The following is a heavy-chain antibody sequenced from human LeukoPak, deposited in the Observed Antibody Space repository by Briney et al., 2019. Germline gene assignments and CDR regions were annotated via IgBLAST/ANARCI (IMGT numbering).Heavy chain of an antibody. CDR3: AKPRATGQGIFDL. J-gene: IGHJ3*01. V-gene: IGHV4-59*01. Sequence: SETLSLTCTISGGSISTYYWSWIRQPPGKGLEWIEYIYYTGSTNYNPSLKSRVTISVDMSKNQFSLKLSSVTAADTAVYYCAKPRATGQGIFDLWGQGAMVTVSS. CDR1: GGSISTYY. D-gene: IGHD5-12*01. CDR2: IYYTGST.